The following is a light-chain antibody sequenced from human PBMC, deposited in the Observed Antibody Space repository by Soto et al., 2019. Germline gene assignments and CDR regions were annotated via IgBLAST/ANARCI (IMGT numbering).Light chain of an antibody. CDR3: QQYGSSPAT. Sequence: EIVMTQSPATLSLSPGERATLSCRASQSVSSNVAWYQQIPGQPPRLLIYDASYRASGVPDRFSGSGSGTDFTLTISRLEPEDFAVYYCQQYGSSPATFGQVTNVDI. CDR2: DAS. CDR1: QSVSSN. V-gene: IGKV3-20*01. J-gene: IGKJ1*01.